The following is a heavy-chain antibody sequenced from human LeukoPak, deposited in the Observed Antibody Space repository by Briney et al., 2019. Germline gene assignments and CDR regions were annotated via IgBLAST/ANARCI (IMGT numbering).Heavy chain of an antibody. CDR3: ARGRYYYDNLDY. V-gene: IGHV1-2*02. Sequence: ASVKVSCKASGYTFTGYYMHWVRQAPGQGLEWMGWINPNSGGTNYAQKFQGRVTMTRDTSISTAYMDLSRLRSDDTAVYYCARGRYYYDNLDYWGQGTLVTVSS. D-gene: IGHD3-22*01. CDR1: GYTFTGYY. CDR2: INPNSGGT. J-gene: IGHJ4*02.